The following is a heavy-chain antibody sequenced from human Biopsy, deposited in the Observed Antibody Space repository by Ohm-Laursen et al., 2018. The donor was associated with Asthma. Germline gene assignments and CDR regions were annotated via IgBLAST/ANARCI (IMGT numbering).Heavy chain of an antibody. J-gene: IGHJ4*02. CDR2: IHHSGTS. Sequence: TLPFTCTVSGDSITSGGCCWNWIRQHPGKGLEWIGYIHHSGTSYFNPSLKSRVSFSRDTSKNQFSLKLTSVTAADTAVYYCARGVDRVTGLLDHFDSWGQGTLVTVSS. D-gene: IGHD2-21*02. CDR1: GDSITSGGCC. CDR3: ARGVDRVTGLLDHFDS. V-gene: IGHV4-31*03.